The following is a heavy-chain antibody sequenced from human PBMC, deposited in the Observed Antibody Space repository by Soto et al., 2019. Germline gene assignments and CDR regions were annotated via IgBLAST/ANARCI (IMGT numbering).Heavy chain of an antibody. J-gene: IGHJ6*02. CDR2: ISGSGGST. CDR1: GFTFSSYA. Sequence: LRLSCAASGFTFSSYAMSWVRQAPGKGLEWVSAISGSGGSTYYADSVKGRFTISRDNSKNTLYLQMNSLRAEDTAVYYCAKDYYDSSGYYQDYYYYGMDVWGQGTTVTVSS. V-gene: IGHV3-23*01. D-gene: IGHD3-22*01. CDR3: AKDYYDSSGYYQDYYYYGMDV.